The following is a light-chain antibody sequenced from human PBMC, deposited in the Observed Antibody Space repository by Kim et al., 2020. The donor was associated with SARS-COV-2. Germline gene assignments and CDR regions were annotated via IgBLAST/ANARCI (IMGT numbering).Light chain of an antibody. CDR3: QQYNYYTYT. CDR2: AAS. J-gene: IGKJ2*01. Sequence: SASVGDRVTITCRASQSINSWLAWYQQKPGKAPKLLIYAASSLESGVPSRFSGSASGTEFTLTITSLQPDDFATYYCQQYNYYTYTFGQGTKLEIK. V-gene: IGKV1-5*01. CDR1: QSINSW.